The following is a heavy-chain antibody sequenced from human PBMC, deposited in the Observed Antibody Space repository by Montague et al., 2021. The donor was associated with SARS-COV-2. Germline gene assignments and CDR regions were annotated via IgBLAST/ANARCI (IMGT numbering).Heavy chain of an antibody. CDR2: VYTSGST. Sequence: TLSLTCTVSGGSVATGEYFWNWIRQPAGKGLEWIGRVYTSGSTNYIPSLNSRLTISLDTSKNRISLNLSSATATDTAVYYCASSSGGSYPGLFDSWGQGTLVTVSS. V-gene: IGHV4-61*02. CDR3: ASSSGGSYPGLFDS. D-gene: IGHD1-26*01. J-gene: IGHJ4*02. CDR1: GGSVATGEYF.